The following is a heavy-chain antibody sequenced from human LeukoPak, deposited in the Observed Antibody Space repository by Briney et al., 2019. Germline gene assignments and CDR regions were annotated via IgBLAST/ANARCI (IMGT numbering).Heavy chain of an antibody. CDR3: ARESTVTTVDDAFDI. Sequence: AGSLRLSCAASGFTFSSYSMNWVRQAPGKGLEWVSSISSSGSYIYYADSVKGRFTISRDNAKNSLYLQMNSLRAEDTAVYYCARESTVTTVDDAFDIWGQGTMVTVSS. V-gene: IGHV3-21*01. CDR2: ISSSGSYI. J-gene: IGHJ3*02. D-gene: IGHD4-17*01. CDR1: GFTFSSYS.